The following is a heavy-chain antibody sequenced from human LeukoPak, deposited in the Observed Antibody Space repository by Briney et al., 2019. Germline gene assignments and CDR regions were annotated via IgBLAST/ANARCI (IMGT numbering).Heavy chain of an antibody. J-gene: IGHJ4*02. CDR2: ISSSGSTI. CDR3: AKEATHSSGYPFDY. V-gene: IGHV3-48*03. Sequence: PGGSLRLSCAASGFTFSSYEMNWVRQAPGKGLEWVSYISSSGSTIYYADSVKGRFTISRDNSKNTLYLQMNSLRAEDTAVYYCAKEATHSSGYPFDYWGQGTLVTVSS. CDR1: GFTFSSYE. D-gene: IGHD3-22*01.